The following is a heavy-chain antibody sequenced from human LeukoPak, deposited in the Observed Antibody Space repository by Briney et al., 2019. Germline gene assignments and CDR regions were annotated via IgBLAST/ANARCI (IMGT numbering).Heavy chain of an antibody. V-gene: IGHV3-74*01. J-gene: IGHJ4*02. Sequence: GGSLRLSCAASGFTFSSYWMHWVRQAPGKGLVWVSRIHADGSPTKYADFVKGRFTISRDNAKNTLYLQMNSLRAEDTAVYYCVRDLRPYGDYEADYWGQGTLVTVSS. CDR1: GFTFSSYW. CDR3: VRDLRPYGDYEADY. CDR2: IHADGSPT. D-gene: IGHD4-17*01.